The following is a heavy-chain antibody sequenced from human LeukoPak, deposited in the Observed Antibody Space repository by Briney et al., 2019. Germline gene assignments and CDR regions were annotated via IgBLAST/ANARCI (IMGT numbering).Heavy chain of an antibody. V-gene: IGHV1-69*04. CDR2: IIPIFGIA. CDR1: GGTFSSYA. CDR3: ARVDAGYCSSTSCPPVY. Sequence: SVKVSCKASGGTFSSYAISWVRQAPGQGLEWMGRIIPIFGIANYAQKFQGRVTITADKYTSTAYMELSSLRSEDTAVYYCARVDAGYCSSTSCPPVYWGQGTLVTVSS. D-gene: IGHD2-2*01. J-gene: IGHJ4*02.